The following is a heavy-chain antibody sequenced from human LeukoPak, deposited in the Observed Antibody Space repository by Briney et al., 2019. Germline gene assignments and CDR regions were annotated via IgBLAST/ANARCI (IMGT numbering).Heavy chain of an antibody. D-gene: IGHD3-3*01. CDR3: ARANTYYDFWSGYTHPYYFDY. Sequence: SETLSLTCTVSGGSISSYYWSWIRQPPGKGLEWIGYIYYSGSTNYNPSLKSRVAISVDTSKNQFSLKLSSVTAADTAVYYCARANTYYDFWSGYTHPYYFDYWGQGTLVTVSS. CDR2: IYYSGST. V-gene: IGHV4-59*01. J-gene: IGHJ4*02. CDR1: GGSISSYY.